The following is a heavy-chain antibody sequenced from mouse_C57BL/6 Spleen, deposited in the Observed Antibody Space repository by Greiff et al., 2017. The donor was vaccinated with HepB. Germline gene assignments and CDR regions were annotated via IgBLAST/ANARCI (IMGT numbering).Heavy chain of an antibody. CDR3: ARDYYGGSSSYWYFDV. D-gene: IGHD1-1*01. Sequence: EVKVVESGGGLVKPGGSLKLSCAASGFTFSSYAMSWVRQTPEKRLEWVATISDGGSYTYYPDNVKGRFTISRDNAKNNLYLQMSHLKSEDTAMYYCARDYYGGSSSYWYFDVWGTGTTVTVSS. V-gene: IGHV5-4*01. J-gene: IGHJ1*03. CDR2: ISDGGSYT. CDR1: GFTFSSYA.